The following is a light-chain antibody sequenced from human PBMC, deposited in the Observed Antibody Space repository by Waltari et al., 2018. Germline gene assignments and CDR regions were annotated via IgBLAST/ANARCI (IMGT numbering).Light chain of an antibody. CDR1: QRVSSY. J-gene: IGKJ4*01. Sequence: EIVLTQSPATLSLSPGERATLSCRASQRVSSYLAWDHQKPGQAPRLLIYDASNRATGIPARFSGSGSGTDFTLTISSLEPEDFAVYYCQQRSNWPFSLTFGGGTKVEIK. V-gene: IGKV3-11*01. CDR2: DAS. CDR3: QQRSNWPFSLT.